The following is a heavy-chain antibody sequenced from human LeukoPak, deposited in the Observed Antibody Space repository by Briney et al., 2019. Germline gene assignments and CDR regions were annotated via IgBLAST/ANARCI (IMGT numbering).Heavy chain of an antibody. Sequence: SETLSLTCTVSGGSISSGDYYWRWIRQPPGKGLEWIGYIYYSGSTYYNPSLKSRVTISVDTSKNQFSLKLSSVTAADTAVYYCAREDTAMAIDYWGQGTLVTVSS. CDR3: AREDTAMAIDY. V-gene: IGHV4-30-4*01. CDR2: IYYSGST. CDR1: GGSISSGDYY. D-gene: IGHD5-18*01. J-gene: IGHJ4*02.